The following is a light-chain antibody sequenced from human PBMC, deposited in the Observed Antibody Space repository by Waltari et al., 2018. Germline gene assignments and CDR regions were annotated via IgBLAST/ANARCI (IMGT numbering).Light chain of an antibody. V-gene: IGLV2-23*01. CDR2: EGS. CDR1: SSDVGSSNL. J-gene: IGLJ2*01. CDR3: CSYAGSSTPVV. Sequence: QSALTQPASVSGSPGQSITISCPGTSSDVGSSNLVSCYQQHPGKAPKLMIYEGSKRPSGVSNRFSGSKSGNTASLTISGLQAEDEADYYCCSYAGSSTPVVFGGGTKLTVL.